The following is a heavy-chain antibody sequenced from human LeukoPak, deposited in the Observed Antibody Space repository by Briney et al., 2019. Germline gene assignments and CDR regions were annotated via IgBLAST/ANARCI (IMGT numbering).Heavy chain of an antibody. Sequence: GGSLRLSCAASGFPFSSRGMSWVRQAPGKGLEWVANIKADGSEKYYVDSVKGRFTVSRDNAKNSLFLQMNSLRAEDTGLYYCARYCGGGRCFDYWGRGTLVTVSS. V-gene: IGHV3-7*04. J-gene: IGHJ4*02. CDR1: GFPFSSRG. D-gene: IGHD2-15*01. CDR2: IKADGSEK. CDR3: ARYCGGGRCFDY.